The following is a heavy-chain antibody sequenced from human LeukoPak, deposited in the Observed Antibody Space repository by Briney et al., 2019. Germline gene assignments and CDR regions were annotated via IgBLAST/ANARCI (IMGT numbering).Heavy chain of an antibody. Sequence: GESLKISWKGSGXSFTNYCIAWVRQMPGKGLESMGLIHPGDSDPRYSPSFQGQVIISADKSISTAYLQWSSLKASDSAIYYCARSPLPDSGYFDYWGQGTLVPVSS. CDR1: GXSFTNYC. CDR3: ARSPLPDSGYFDY. D-gene: IGHD1-14*01. J-gene: IGHJ4*02. V-gene: IGHV5-51*01. CDR2: IHPGDSDP.